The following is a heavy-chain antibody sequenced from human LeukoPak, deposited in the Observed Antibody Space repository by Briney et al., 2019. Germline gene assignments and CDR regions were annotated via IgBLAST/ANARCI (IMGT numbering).Heavy chain of an antibody. CDR3: GVAAAVSRQSDY. Sequence: GGSLRLSCAASGFTVSSNYMSWVRQAPGKGLEWVSVIYSGGSTYYADSVKGRFTISRDNSKNTLYHQMNSLRAEDTAVYYCGVAAAVSRQSDYWGQGTLVTVSS. V-gene: IGHV3-66*01. D-gene: IGHD6-13*01. CDR2: IYSGGST. CDR1: GFTVSSNY. J-gene: IGHJ4*02.